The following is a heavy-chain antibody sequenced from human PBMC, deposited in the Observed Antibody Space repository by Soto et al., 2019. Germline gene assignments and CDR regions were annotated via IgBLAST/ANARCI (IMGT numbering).Heavy chain of an antibody. CDR1: GFTFSSYS. D-gene: IGHD3-16*01. CDR2: ISSTSSTI. J-gene: IGHJ4*02. CDR3: AREVGGNYFDY. Sequence: GGSLRLSCAASGFTFSSYSMNWVRQAPGKGLEWVSYISSTSSTIYYADSVKGRFTISRDNAKNSLYLHMYSLRAEDTAVYYCAREVGGNYFDYWGRGTLVTVSS. V-gene: IGHV3-48*01.